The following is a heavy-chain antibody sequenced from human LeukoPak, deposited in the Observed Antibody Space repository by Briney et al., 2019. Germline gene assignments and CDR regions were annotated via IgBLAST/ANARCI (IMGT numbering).Heavy chain of an antibody. Sequence: PSETLSLTCAVYGGSFSGYYWSWIRQPPGKGLECIGNIYNTGSTSYNPSLKSRVTISVDTSKNQFSLKLRSVTAADTAVYYCARSWYSGNYPIDYWGQGTLVTVSS. D-gene: IGHD1-26*01. CDR3: ARSWYSGNYPIDY. CDR2: IYNTGST. V-gene: IGHV4-34*01. CDR1: GGSFSGYY. J-gene: IGHJ4*02.